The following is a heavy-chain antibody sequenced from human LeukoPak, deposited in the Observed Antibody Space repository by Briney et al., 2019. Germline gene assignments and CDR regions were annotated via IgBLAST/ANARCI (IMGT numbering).Heavy chain of an antibody. CDR3: ARQHYYGSGSYDTSFDY. Sequence: GGSLRLSCAASGFTFSSYAMHWVRQAPGKGLEWVAVISYDGSNKYYADSVKGRFTISRDNSKNTLYLQMNSLRAEDTAVYYRARQHYYGSGSYDTSFDYWGQGTLVTVSS. V-gene: IGHV3-30-3*01. J-gene: IGHJ4*02. D-gene: IGHD3-10*01. CDR2: ISYDGSNK. CDR1: GFTFSSYA.